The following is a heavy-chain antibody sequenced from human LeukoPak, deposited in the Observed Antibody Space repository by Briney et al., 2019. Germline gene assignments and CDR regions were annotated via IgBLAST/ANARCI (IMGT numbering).Heavy chain of an antibody. CDR2: ISAYNGNT. D-gene: IGHD3-10*01. V-gene: IGHV1-18*01. J-gene: IGHJ4*02. CDR1: GYTFTSYG. Sequence: ASVKVSCKASGYTFTSYGISWVRQAPGQGLEWMGWISAYNGNTNYAQKLQGRVTMTTDTSTSTAYMELRSLRSDDTAVYYCARETGSTYYYGSGSPGDFDYWGQGTLVTVSS. CDR3: ARETGSTYYYGSGSPGDFDY.